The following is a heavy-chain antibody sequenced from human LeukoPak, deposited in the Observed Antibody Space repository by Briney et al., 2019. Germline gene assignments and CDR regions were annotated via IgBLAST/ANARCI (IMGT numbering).Heavy chain of an antibody. J-gene: IGHJ1*01. CDR1: GFTFSSYA. D-gene: IGHD3-10*01. Sequence: AGGSQRLSCTASGFTFSSYAMNWARQAPGKGLEWVSGIGAGGTFTDYAAPVKGRFTISRDDSKNTLYLQMNSLKTEDTAVYYCTTDRLGGILWFGELGLVGGQDTLDTVSS. CDR3: TTDRLGGILWFGELGLV. V-gene: IGHV3-23*01. CDR2: IGAGGTFT.